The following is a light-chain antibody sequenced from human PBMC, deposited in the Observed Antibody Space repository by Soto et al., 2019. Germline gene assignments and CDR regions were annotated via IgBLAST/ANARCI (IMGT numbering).Light chain of an antibody. J-gene: IGKJ2*02. Sequence: ENVLTQSPGTLSLSPGEGATLSCRASQSVSSDYLAWYQQKPGQAPRLLIYSASSRSTGVPDRFSGCGSGTEFSLTIRRLEPEDFAVYYCQQYSSSPRTFGQGTKLEMK. CDR3: QQYSSSPRT. CDR2: SAS. V-gene: IGKV3-20*01. CDR1: QSVSSDY.